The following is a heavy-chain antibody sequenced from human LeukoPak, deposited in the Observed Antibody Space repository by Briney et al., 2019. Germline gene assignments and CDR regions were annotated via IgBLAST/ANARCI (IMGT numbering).Heavy chain of an antibody. CDR1: GYTFTSYD. CDR3: ARGRYGDYFNDAFDI. Sequence: ASVKVSCKASGYTFTSYDINWVRQATGQGLEWMGWMNPNSGNTGYAQKFQGRVTITRNTSINTAYMEVSSLRSEDTAVYYCARGRYGDYFNDAFDIWGQGTMVTVSS. CDR2: MNPNSGNT. D-gene: IGHD4-17*01. J-gene: IGHJ3*02. V-gene: IGHV1-8*03.